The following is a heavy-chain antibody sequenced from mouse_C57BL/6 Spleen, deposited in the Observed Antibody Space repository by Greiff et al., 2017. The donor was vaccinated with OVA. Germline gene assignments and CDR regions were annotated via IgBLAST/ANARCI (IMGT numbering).Heavy chain of an antibody. Sequence: QVQLKQPGAELVKPGASVKLSCKASGYTFTSYWMHWVKQRPGRGLEWIGRIDPNSGGTKYNEKFKSKATLTVDKPSSTAYMQLSSLTSEDSAVYYCARQTAHYAMDYWGQGTSVTVSS. CDR2: IDPNSGGT. D-gene: IGHD3-1*01. CDR3: ARQTAHYAMDY. J-gene: IGHJ4*01. V-gene: IGHV1-72*01. CDR1: GYTFTSYW.